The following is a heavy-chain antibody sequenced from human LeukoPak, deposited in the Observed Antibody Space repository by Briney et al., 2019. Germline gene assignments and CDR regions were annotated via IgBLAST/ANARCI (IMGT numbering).Heavy chain of an antibody. J-gene: IGHJ6*03. Sequence: GGSLRLSCAASGFTFSSYGMHWVRQAPGKGLEWVAFIWYDGSNKYYADSVKGRFTISRDNSKNTLYLQMNSLRAEDTAVYYCAKSNRVTVRPYYYYYMDVWGKGTTVTISS. D-gene: IGHD2-21*02. CDR2: IWYDGSNK. CDR3: AKSNRVTVRPYYYYYMDV. CDR1: GFTFSSYG. V-gene: IGHV3-30*02.